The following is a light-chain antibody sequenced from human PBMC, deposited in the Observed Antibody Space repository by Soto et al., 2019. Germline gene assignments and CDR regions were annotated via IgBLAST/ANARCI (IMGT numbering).Light chain of an antibody. CDR2: DAT. V-gene: IGLV7-46*01. J-gene: IGLJ2*01. Sequence: QAVVTQEPSMTVSPGGTVTLTGGSSTGGVTSGHWPHWFQQKAGQAPRTLIYDATNKHSWTPVRFSGSLLGGKAALTLSGAQPEDEAVYYCSLSFGGTVVFGGGTKLTVL. CDR1: TGGVTSGHW. CDR3: SLSFGGTVV.